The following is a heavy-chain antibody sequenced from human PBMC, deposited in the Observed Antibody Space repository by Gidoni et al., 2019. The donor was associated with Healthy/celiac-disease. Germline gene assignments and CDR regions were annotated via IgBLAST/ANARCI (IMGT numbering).Heavy chain of an antibody. D-gene: IGHD3-10*01. J-gene: IGHJ3*02. Sequence: EVQLVESGGGLVQPGGSLRLSCAASGSTFRSYSMNWVRQATGKGLEWVSYISSGSSTIYYADSVKGRFTISRDNAKNSLYLQMNSLRDEDTAVYYCARDKFTYYYGNDAFDIWGQGTMVTVSS. CDR3: ARDKFTYYYGNDAFDI. V-gene: IGHV3-48*02. CDR1: GSTFRSYS. CDR2: ISSGSSTI.